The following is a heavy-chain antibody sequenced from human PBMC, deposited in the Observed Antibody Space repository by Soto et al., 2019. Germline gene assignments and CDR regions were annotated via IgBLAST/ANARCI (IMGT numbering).Heavy chain of an antibody. D-gene: IGHD2-2*01. Sequence: QVQLVQSGAEVKEPGASVQVSCKASGYTFSNYGITWVRQAPGQGLEWMGWISAYNGDTNYAQRLQGRVSMTTDTSTSTAHMELRSLRSDDTAVYYCATAPNQYYVDYWGQGTLVTVSS. CDR1: GYTFSNYG. CDR2: ISAYNGDT. CDR3: ATAPNQYYVDY. J-gene: IGHJ4*02. V-gene: IGHV1-18*01.